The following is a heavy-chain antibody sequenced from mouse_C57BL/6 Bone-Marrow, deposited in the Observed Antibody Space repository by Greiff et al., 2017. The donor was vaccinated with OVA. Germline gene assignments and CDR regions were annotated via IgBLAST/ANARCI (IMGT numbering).Heavy chain of an antibody. CDR3: ERGGVFAY. CDR2: INPGSGGT. J-gene: IGHJ3*01. CDR1: GYAFTNYL. Sequence: QVQLQQSGAELVRPGTSVKVSCKASGYAFTNYLIEWVKQRPGQGLEWIGVINPGSGGTNYNEKFKGKATLTADKSSSTAYMQLSSLTSEDSAVYFCERGGVFAYWGQGTLVTVSA. V-gene: IGHV1-54*01.